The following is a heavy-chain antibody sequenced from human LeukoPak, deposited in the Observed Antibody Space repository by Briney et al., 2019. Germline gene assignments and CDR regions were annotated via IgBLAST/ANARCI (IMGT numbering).Heavy chain of an antibody. J-gene: IGHJ4*02. CDR3: AKDHAYYYYDSSGYYDY. D-gene: IGHD3-22*01. CDR2: ISYDGSNK. CDR1: GFTFSSYG. Sequence: PGRSLRLSCAASGFTFSSYGMHWVRQAPGEGLEWVAVISYDGSNKYYADSVKGRFTISRDNSKSTLYLQMNSLRAEDTAVFYCAKDHAYYYYDSSGYYDYWGQGTLVTVSS. V-gene: IGHV3-30*18.